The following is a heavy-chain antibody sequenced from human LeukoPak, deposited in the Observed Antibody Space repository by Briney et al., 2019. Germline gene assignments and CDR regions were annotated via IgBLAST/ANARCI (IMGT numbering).Heavy chain of an antibody. Sequence: SETLSLTCAVYGGSFSGYYWSWIRQPPGKGLEWIGEINHSGSTNYNPSLKSRVTISVDTSKNQFSLKLSSVTAADTAVYYCARRSIAARGLCWFDPWGQGTLVTVSS. V-gene: IGHV4-34*01. CDR1: GGSFSGYY. D-gene: IGHD6-6*01. CDR2: INHSGST. J-gene: IGHJ5*02. CDR3: ARRSIAARGLCWFDP.